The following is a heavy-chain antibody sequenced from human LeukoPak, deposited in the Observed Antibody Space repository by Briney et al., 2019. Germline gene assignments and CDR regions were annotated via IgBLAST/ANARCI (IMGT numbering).Heavy chain of an antibody. V-gene: IGHV3-21*01. D-gene: IGHD3-22*01. Sequence: PGGSLRLSCAASGFTFSSYSMNWVRQAPGKGLEWVSSISSSSSYIYYADSVKGRFTISRDNAKNSLYPQMNSLGAEDTAVYYCARVPYDSSGSDYWGQGTLVTVSS. CDR2: ISSSSSYI. J-gene: IGHJ4*02. CDR3: ARVPYDSSGSDY. CDR1: GFTFSSYS.